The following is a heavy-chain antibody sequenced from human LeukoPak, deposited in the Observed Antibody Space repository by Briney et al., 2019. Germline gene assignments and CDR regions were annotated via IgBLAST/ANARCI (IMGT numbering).Heavy chain of an antibody. V-gene: IGHV3-48*02. D-gene: IGHD6-19*01. CDR3: ASPFAVAGTSFDY. Sequence: PGGSLRLSCAASGFTFSSYSMNWVRQAPGKGLEWVSYISSSGSTIYYADSVKGRFTISRENAKKSLYMQMNRLRDEDRGGYYCASPFAVAGTSFDYWGQGTLVTVSS. CDR1: GFTFSSYS. CDR2: ISSSGSTI. J-gene: IGHJ4*02.